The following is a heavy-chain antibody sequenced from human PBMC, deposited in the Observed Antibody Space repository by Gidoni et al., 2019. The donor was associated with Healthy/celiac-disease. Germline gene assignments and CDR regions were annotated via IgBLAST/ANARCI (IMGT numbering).Heavy chain of an antibody. J-gene: IGHJ6*02. CDR2: INPIFSTA. CDR3: ARDGADPVGYYYYGMDV. Sequence: QVQLVQSGAEVKKPGSSVKVSCKASGGTFSSYAISWVRQAPGQGLEWMGGINPIFSTANYAQKFQGRVRITADESKSTAYMELSSLRSEDTAVYYCARDGADPVGYYYYGMDVWGQGTTVTVSS. CDR1: GGTFSSYA. D-gene: IGHD1-26*01. V-gene: IGHV1-69*01.